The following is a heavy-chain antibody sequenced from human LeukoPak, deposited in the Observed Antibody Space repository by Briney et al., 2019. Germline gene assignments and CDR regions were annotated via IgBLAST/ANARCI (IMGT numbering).Heavy chain of an antibody. D-gene: IGHD6-6*01. V-gene: IGHV3-23*01. CDR1: GFTFSSYA. Sequence: SGGSLRLSCAASGFTFSSYAMSWVRQAPGKGLEWVSAISGSGGSTYYADPVKGRFTISRDNSKNTLYLQMNSLRAEDTAVYYCARADGSIAALFDYWGQGTLVTVSS. CDR2: ISGSGGST. J-gene: IGHJ4*02. CDR3: ARADGSIAALFDY.